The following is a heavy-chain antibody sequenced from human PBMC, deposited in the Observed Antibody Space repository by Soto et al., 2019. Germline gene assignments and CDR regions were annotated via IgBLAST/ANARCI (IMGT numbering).Heavy chain of an antibody. V-gene: IGHV4-30-2*01. CDR1: VGSISSGGYS. CDR3: ARVSAARPVYFDY. Sequence: PSETLSLTCAVSVGSISSGGYSWSWIRQPPGKGLEWIGYIYHSGSTYYNPSLESRVTISVDRSKNQFSLKLSSVTAADTAVYYCARVSAARPVYFDYWGQGTLVTVSS. D-gene: IGHD6-6*01. J-gene: IGHJ4*02. CDR2: IYHSGST.